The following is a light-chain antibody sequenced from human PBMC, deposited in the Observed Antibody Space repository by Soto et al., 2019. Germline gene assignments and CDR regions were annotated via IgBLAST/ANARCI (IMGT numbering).Light chain of an antibody. CDR2: LGS. CDR1: QSLLYTNGYNY. V-gene: IGKV2-28*01. Sequence: IVMIQSPLSLPVTPGEAASISCRPSQSLLYTNGYNYLDWYLQKPGQSPQLLIYLGSNRAPGVRDVFSCSGSGTEFSLKISRVEAEDVGVYYCMRSFQDVTFGQGTRVEIQ. J-gene: IGKJ5*01. CDR3: MRSFQDVT.